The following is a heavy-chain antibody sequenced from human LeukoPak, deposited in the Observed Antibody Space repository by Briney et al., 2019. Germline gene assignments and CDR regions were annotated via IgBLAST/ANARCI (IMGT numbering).Heavy chain of an antibody. D-gene: IGHD3-3*01. CDR3: ARGNFWRGYHPTRPTMGYMDV. Sequence: SVKVSCKASGGTFSSYAISWVRQAPGQGLEWMGGIIPIFGTANYAQKFQGRVTITADESTSTAYMELSSLRSEDTAVYYCARGNFWRGYHPTRPTMGYMDVWGKGTTVTVSS. CDR2: IIPIFGTA. J-gene: IGHJ6*03. CDR1: GGTFSSYA. V-gene: IGHV1-69*13.